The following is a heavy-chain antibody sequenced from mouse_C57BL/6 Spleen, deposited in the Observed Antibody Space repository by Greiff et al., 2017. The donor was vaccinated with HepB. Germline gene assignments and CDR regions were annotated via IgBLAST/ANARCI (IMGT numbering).Heavy chain of an antibody. CDR1: GYTFTGYW. V-gene: IGHV1-9*01. J-gene: IGHJ1*03. CDR3: ARHYYGSSFWYFDV. Sequence: QVQLQQSGAELMKPGASVKLSCKATGYTFTGYWIEWVKQRPGHGLEWIGEILPGSGRTNDNEKFKGKATLTADTSSNTAYMQLNSLTTEDSAIYYCARHYYGSSFWYFDVWGRGTTVTVSS. CDR2: ILPGSGRT. D-gene: IGHD1-1*01.